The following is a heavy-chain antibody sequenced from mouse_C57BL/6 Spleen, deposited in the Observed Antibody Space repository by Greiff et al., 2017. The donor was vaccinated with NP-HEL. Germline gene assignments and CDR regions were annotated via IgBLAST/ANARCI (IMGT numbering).Heavy chain of an antibody. Sequence: EVQVVESGGGLVQPGGSLKLSCAASGFTFSDYYMYWVRQTPEKRLEWVAYISNGGGSTYYPDTVKGRFTISRDNAKNTLYLQMSRLKSEDTAMYYCARRDSLFAYWGQGTLVTVSA. CDR3: ARRDSLFAY. V-gene: IGHV5-12*01. J-gene: IGHJ3*01. CDR1: GFTFSDYY. D-gene: IGHD6-2*01. CDR2: ISNGGGST.